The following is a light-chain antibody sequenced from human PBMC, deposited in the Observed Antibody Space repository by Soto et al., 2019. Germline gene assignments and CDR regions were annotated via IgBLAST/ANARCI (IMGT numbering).Light chain of an antibody. Sequence: QSALTQPPSASGAPGQGITISCSGGSSNIEINYVYWYQQLPGTAPRLLIYRNNQRPSGVPDRFSGSKSGTSASLAISALRSEDEADYYCTVWDDSLRGRLFGGGTKVTVL. J-gene: IGLJ2*01. CDR3: TVWDDSLRGRL. CDR2: RNN. CDR1: SSNIEINY. V-gene: IGLV1-47*01.